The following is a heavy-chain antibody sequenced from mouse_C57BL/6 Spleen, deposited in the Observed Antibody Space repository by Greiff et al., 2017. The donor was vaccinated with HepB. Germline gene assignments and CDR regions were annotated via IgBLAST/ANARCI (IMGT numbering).Heavy chain of an antibody. V-gene: IGHV5-17*01. CDR3: ARPYYYDYFDY. CDR1: GFTFSDYG. D-gene: IGHD1-1*02. CDR2: ISSGSSTI. Sequence: DVKLVESGGGLVKPGGSLKLSCAASGFTFSDYGMHWVRQAPEKGLEWVAYISSGSSTIYYADTVKGRFTISRDNAKNTLFLQMTSLRSEDTAMYYCARPYYYDYFDYWGQGTTLTVSS. J-gene: IGHJ2*01.